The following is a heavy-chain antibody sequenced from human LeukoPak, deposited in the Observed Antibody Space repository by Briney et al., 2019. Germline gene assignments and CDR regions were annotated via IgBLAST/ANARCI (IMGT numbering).Heavy chain of an antibody. CDR3: ARVQIGYSYGLFDY. CDR2: IYPSGSA. D-gene: IGHD5-18*01. Sequence: PSETLSLTCDVSGDSISSYYWSWIRQPAGKGLEWLGRIYPSGSANYNPSLKSRGTMSVDTSKNQFSLRLSSVTAADTAVYYCARVQIGYSYGLFDYWGQGTLVTVSS. CDR1: GDSISSYY. V-gene: IGHV4-4*07. J-gene: IGHJ4*02.